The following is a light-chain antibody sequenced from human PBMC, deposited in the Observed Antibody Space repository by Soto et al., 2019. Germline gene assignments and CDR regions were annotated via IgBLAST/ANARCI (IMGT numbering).Light chain of an antibody. V-gene: IGKV3-20*01. CDR2: GAS. CDR1: QSISNNY. Sequence: EILFTQSPGTLCLSPGERATLSCRASQSISNNYLAWYQQKPGKAPRLLIYGASNRATGIPDRLSDGGSGTDFTLSISRLEPEDFAVYYCQQYGTSGTFGQGTKVDI. CDR3: QQYGTSGT. J-gene: IGKJ1*01.